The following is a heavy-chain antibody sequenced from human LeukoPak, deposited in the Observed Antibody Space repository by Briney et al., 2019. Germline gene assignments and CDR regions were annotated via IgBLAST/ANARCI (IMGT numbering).Heavy chain of an antibody. Sequence: ATVKVSCKASGYTFNNYGFSWVRQAPGQGLEWVGWIRGDNGNTNYAQKFQGGVTMTTETSTSTAYMELGSLGSDETAVYYCARVDLLTGYYFFDYWGQGTLVTVSS. V-gene: IGHV1-18*01. CDR3: ARVDLLTGYYFFDY. CDR1: GYTFNNYG. J-gene: IGHJ4*02. CDR2: IRGDNGNT. D-gene: IGHD3-9*01.